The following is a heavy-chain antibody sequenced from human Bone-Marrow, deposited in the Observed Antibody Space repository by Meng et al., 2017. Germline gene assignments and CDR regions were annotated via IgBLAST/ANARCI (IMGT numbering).Heavy chain of an antibody. J-gene: IGHJ5*02. CDR3: AREVDNWNFNWFDP. CDR1: GFTFDDYA. Sequence: SLKISCAASGFTFDDYAMHWVRQAPGKGLEWVSGISWNSGSIGYADSVKGRFTISRDNAKNSLYLQMNSLRAEDTAVYYCAREVDNWNFNWFDPWGQGTLVTVSS. V-gene: IGHV3-9*01. CDR2: ISWNSGSI. D-gene: IGHD1-7*01.